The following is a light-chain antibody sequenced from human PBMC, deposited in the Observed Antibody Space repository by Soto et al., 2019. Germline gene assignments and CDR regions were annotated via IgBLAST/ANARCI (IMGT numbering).Light chain of an antibody. Sequence: EIVLTQSPANLSVSPGERATLSCRASQSVRSNLAWYQQKPGQAPRLLIYGASSRATVIPDRFSGSGSGTDFTLTISRLEPEDFAVYYCQQYGSSPSWTFGQGTKVDI. CDR2: GAS. CDR1: QSVRSN. J-gene: IGKJ1*01. CDR3: QQYGSSPSWT. V-gene: IGKV3-20*01.